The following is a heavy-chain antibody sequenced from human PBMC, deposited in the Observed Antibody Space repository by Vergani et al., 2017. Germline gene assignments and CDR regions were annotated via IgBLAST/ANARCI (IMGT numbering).Heavy chain of an antibody. CDR3: AREAVAGYYYYGMDV. CDR1: GFTFSSYE. CDR2: ISSSGTTI. Sequence: EVQLVESGGGLVQPGGSLRLSCAASGFTFSSYEMNWVRQAPGKGLEWVSYISSSGTTIYYADSVQGRFTISRDNAKNSLYLQMNSLRAEDTAVYYCAREAVAGYYYYGMDVWGQGTTVTVSS. J-gene: IGHJ6*02. D-gene: IGHD6-19*01. V-gene: IGHV3-48*03.